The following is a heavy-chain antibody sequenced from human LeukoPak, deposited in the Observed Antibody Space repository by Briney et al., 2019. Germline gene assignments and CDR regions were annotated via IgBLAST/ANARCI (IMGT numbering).Heavy chain of an antibody. D-gene: IGHD1-14*01. V-gene: IGHV3-48*04. CDR3: ARASTGSDAFDI. CDR1: GFTFSSHN. Sequence: GWSLRLSCAASGFTFSSHNMQWVRQTPGKGLEWVSYISSSGSTIYYADSVKGRFTISRDNAKNSLYLQMNSLRAEDTAVYYCARASTGSDAFDIWGQGTMVTVSS. J-gene: IGHJ3*02. CDR2: ISSSGSTI.